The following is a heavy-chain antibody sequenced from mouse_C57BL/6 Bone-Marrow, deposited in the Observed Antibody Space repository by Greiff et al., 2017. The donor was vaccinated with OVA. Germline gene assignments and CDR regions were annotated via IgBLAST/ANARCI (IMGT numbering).Heavy chain of an antibody. V-gene: IGHV1-62-2*01. CDR3: ARNGGYYGSSYDWFAY. CDR2: FYPGSGSI. CDR1: GYTFTEYT. J-gene: IGHJ3*01. Sequence: VQLQQSGAELVKPGASVKLSCKASGYTFTEYTIHWVKQRSGQGLEWIGWFYPGSGSIKYNEKFKDKATLTADKSSSTDYMELSRWTSEDSAVYFCARNGGYYGSSYDWFAYWGQGTLVTVSA. D-gene: IGHD1-1*01.